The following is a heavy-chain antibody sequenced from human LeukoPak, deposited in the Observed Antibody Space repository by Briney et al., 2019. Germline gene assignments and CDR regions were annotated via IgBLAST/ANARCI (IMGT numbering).Heavy chain of an antibody. Sequence: PGGSLRLSCAASGFTFSDFYMGWIRQAPGKGLKWVACISRGDSPTYHADSVRGRFTISRDNAKNLLYLQMNSLRVDDTAVYYCARLGAGLGSWGQGTLVTVSS. CDR3: ARLGAGLGS. CDR1: GFTFSDFY. J-gene: IGHJ4*02. V-gene: IGHV3-11*01. CDR2: ISRGDSPT. D-gene: IGHD4/OR15-4a*01.